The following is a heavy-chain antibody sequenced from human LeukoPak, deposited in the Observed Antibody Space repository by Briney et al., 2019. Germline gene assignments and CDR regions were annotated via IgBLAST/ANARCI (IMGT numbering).Heavy chain of an antibody. CDR1: GFTFSSYA. D-gene: IGHD4-17*01. V-gene: IGHV3-23*01. CDR2: ISGSGGST. J-gene: IGHJ4*02. Sequence: GGSLRLSCAASGFTFSSYAMSWVRQAPGKGLEWVSAISGSGGSTYYADSVKGRFTISRDNSKNSLYLQMDSLRAEDTAVYYCARDEEVTTVTKFNYWGQGTLVTVSS. CDR3: ARDEEVTTVTKFNY.